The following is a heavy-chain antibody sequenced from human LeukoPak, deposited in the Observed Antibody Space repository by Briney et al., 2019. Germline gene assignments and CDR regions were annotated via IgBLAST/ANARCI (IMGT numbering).Heavy chain of an antibody. CDR3: ARARGPRRGRINNWFDP. V-gene: IGHV4-34*01. CDR1: VGSFSGYY. CDR2: INHSGST. D-gene: IGHD3-10*01. J-gene: IGHJ5*02. Sequence: SETLSLTCAVYVGSFSGYYWSWIRQPPGKGLEWIGGINHSGSTNYNPSLKSRVTISVDTSKNQFSLKLSSVTAADTAVYYCARARGPRRGRINNWFDPWGQGTLVTVSS.